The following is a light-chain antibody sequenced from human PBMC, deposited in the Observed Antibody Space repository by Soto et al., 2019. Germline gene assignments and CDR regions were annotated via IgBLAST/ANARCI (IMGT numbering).Light chain of an antibody. CDR2: GAS. V-gene: IGKV3-20*01. J-gene: IGKJ1*01. Sequence: EIVLTQSPGTLSLSPGERATLSCRASQSVSSSYLAWYQQKLGQAPRLLIYGASSRATGIPDRFGGSGSGTDFTLTISRLEPEDFAVYYCQQYGSSPQTFGQGTKVEIK. CDR1: QSVSSSY. CDR3: QQYGSSPQT.